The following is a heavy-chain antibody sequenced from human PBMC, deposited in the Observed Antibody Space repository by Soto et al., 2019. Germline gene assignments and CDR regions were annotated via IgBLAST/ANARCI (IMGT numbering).Heavy chain of an antibody. CDR3: ARHSASGIVVVPAAIDY. J-gene: IGHJ4*02. D-gene: IGHD2-2*01. Sequence: SETLSLTCTVSGGSISSSSYYWGWIRQPPGKGLELIWSIYYIGSTYYSPSLKSRVTISVDASKNHFSLKLSSVTAADTAVYYCARHSASGIVVVPAAIDYWGQGTLVTVSS. V-gene: IGHV4-39*01. CDR1: GGSISSSSYY. CDR2: IYYIGST.